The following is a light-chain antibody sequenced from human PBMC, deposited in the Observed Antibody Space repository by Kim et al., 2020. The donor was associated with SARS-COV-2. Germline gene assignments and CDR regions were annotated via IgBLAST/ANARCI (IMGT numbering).Light chain of an antibody. Sequence: SYELTQPPSLSVAPGKTARITCGGNNIGSESVHWYQQKPGQAPILVIYSDSDRPSGIPERFSGSNSGNTATLTISRVEAGDEADYYCQVWSSTSDHFVFGTGTKVTVL. V-gene: IGLV3-21*04. CDR2: SDS. J-gene: IGLJ1*01. CDR1: NIGSES. CDR3: QVWSSTSDHFV.